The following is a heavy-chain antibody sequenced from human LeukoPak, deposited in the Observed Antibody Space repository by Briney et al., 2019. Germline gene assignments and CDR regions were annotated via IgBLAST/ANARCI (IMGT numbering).Heavy chain of an antibody. D-gene: IGHD3-3*01. CDR1: GGSITSDSYY. CDR3: ARLWSGYRPPDY. V-gene: IGHV4-39*01. Sequence: PSETLSLTCAVSGGSITSDSYYWGWIRQPPGKGLEWIGSIYYSGSTYYNPSLKSRVTISVDTSKNQISLKLSSVTVVDTAVYYCARLWSGYRPPDYWGQGTLVTVSS. J-gene: IGHJ4*02. CDR2: IYYSGST.